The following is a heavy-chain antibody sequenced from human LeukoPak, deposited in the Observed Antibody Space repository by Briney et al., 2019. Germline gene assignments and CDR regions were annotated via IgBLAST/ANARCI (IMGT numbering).Heavy chain of an antibody. CDR3: ARDRPNVLLWFGELNAFDI. V-gene: IGHV1-18*01. CDR2: ISAYNGNT. J-gene: IGHJ3*02. CDR1: GYTFTSYG. Sequence: AASVTVSCKASGYTFTSYGISWVRQAPGQGLEWMGWISAYNGNTNYAQKLQGRVTMTTDTSTSTAYMELRSLRSDDTAVYYCARDRPNVLLWFGELNAFDIWGQGTMVTVSS. D-gene: IGHD3-10*01.